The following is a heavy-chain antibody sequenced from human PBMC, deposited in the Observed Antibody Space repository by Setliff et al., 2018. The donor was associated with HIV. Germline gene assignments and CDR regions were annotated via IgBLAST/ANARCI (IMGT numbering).Heavy chain of an antibody. CDR1: SGSFISRHY. J-gene: IGHJ4*02. D-gene: IGHD5-12*01. CDR3: ARHQSGYNFSPFDN. V-gene: IGHV4-39*01. CDR2: VSYSGTT. Sequence: TLSLTCTVSSGSFISRHYWGWIRQSPGKGLEWIGSVSYSGTTYYNPSLRSRITISVDTSKNQFSLIVSSVIAADTATYYCARHQSGYNFSPFDNWGLGSLVTVSS.